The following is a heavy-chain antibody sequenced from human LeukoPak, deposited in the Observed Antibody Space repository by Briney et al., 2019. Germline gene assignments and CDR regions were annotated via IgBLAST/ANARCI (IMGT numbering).Heavy chain of an antibody. Sequence: TGGSLRLSCAASGFTFSSYEMNWVRQAPGKGLEWVSYISSSGSTIYYADSVKGRFAISRDNAKNSLYLQMNSLRAEDTAVYYCARVGYSSSWYGHYYYYYYMDVWGKGTTVTIS. CDR2: ISSSGSTI. D-gene: IGHD6-13*01. CDR3: ARVGYSSSWYGHYYYYYYMDV. CDR1: GFTFSSYE. J-gene: IGHJ6*03. V-gene: IGHV3-48*03.